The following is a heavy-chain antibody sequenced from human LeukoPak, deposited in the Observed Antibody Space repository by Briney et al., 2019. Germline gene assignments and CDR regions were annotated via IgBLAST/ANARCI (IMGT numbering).Heavy chain of an antibody. CDR3: AKNRADSSSWYFDY. V-gene: IGHV3-30*04. CDR1: GFTFSTYS. Sequence: GGSLRLSCAASGFTFSTYSMHWVRQAPGKGLEWVAIISYDGSKKYYADSVKGRFTISRDNSKNTLFLQMNSLRPEDTAVYYCAKNRADSSSWYFDYWGQGTLVTVSS. CDR2: ISYDGSKK. J-gene: IGHJ4*02. D-gene: IGHD6-13*01.